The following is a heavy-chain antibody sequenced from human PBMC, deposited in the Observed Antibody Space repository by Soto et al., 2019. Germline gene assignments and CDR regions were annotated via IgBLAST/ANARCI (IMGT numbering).Heavy chain of an antibody. J-gene: IGHJ4*02. Sequence: QVQLVESGGGVVQPGRSLRLSCAASGFTFSSYGMHWVRQAPGKGLEWGAVIWYDGSNKYYADSVKGRFTISRDNSKNTLYLQMNSLRAEDTAVYYCARDGGWRSYYDSSGYYVPYYFDYWGQGTLVTVSS. CDR3: ARDGGWRSYYDSSGYYVPYYFDY. CDR2: IWYDGSNK. CDR1: GFTFSSYG. V-gene: IGHV3-33*01. D-gene: IGHD3-22*01.